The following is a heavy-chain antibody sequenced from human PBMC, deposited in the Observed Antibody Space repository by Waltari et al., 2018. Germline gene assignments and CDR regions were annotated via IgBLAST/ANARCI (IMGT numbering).Heavy chain of an antibody. CDR2: ITHSGST. Sequence: QVLLQQWGAGLLKPSETLSLTCAVYGGPFNFYYWRWIRQPPGEGLEWIGEITHSGSTNYNPSLKSRVSISVDTPNNQFSLKLTSVTAADTAAYYCARRGYCGIDCYSNYFDFWGQGTLVTVSS. CDR3: ARRGYCGIDCYSNYFDF. V-gene: IGHV4-34*01. J-gene: IGHJ4*02. D-gene: IGHD2-21*01. CDR1: GGPFNFYY.